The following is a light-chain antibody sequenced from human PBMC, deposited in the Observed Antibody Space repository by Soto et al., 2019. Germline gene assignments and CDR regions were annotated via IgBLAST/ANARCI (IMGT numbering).Light chain of an antibody. Sequence: DIQITQSPSSLSASVGDRVTITCRASQSISSYLNWYQQKTGKAPKLLIYAASILQSGFPSRFSGSGTGKDFPRTIRSLQPEDFATYYCQQSYSTPLISFGQGTRLQTK. CDR3: QQSYSTPLIS. J-gene: IGKJ5*01. CDR2: AAS. V-gene: IGKV1-39*01. CDR1: QSISSY.